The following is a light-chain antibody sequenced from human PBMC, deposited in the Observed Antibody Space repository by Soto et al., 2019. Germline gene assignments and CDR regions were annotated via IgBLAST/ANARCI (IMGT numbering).Light chain of an antibody. J-gene: IGKJ4*01. CDR3: QQYNNWPPLT. Sequence: EIVLTQSPDTLSLSPGERATLSCRASQSVNSSYLAWYQQKPGQAPRLLLYGASTRATGIPARFSGSGSGTEFTLTISSLQSEDFAVYYCQQYNNWPPLTFGGGTKVDIK. CDR1: QSVNSSY. V-gene: IGKV3-15*01. CDR2: GAS.